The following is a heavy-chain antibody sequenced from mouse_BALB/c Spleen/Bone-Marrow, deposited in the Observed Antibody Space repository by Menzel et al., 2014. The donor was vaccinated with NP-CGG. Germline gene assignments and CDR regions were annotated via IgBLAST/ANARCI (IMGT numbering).Heavy chain of an antibody. Sequence: EVQLQQSGAELVRPGALVKLSCKASGFNIKDCYMHWVKQRPEQGLEWIGWIDPENGNTIYDPKFQGKASITADTSSNTAYLQLSSLTSEDAAVYYCARSYYYGSSLYAMDYWGQGTSVTVSS. J-gene: IGHJ4*01. CDR1: GFNIKDCY. V-gene: IGHV14-1*02. D-gene: IGHD1-1*01. CDR3: ARSYYYGSSLYAMDY. CDR2: IDPENGNT.